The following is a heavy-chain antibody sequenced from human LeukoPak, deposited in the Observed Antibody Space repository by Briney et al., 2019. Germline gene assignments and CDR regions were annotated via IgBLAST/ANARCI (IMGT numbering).Heavy chain of an antibody. CDR2: IIPILGIA. CDR1: GGTFSSYT. Sequence: GASVKVSCKASGGTFSSYTISWVRQAPGQGLEWMGRIIPILGIANYAQKFQGRVTITADKSTSTAYMELSSLRSEDTAVYYCARDRLIGYPSQMYYYGMDVWGQGTTVTVSS. J-gene: IGHJ6*02. D-gene: IGHD3-16*02. CDR3: ARDRLIGYPSQMYYYGMDV. V-gene: IGHV1-69*04.